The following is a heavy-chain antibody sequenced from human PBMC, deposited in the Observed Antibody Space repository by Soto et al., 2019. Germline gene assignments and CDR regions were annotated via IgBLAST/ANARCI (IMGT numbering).Heavy chain of an antibody. J-gene: IGHJ6*04. Sequence: PGGSLRLSCAASGFTFSSYWMHWVRQAPGKGLAWVSRINADGSSTSYVDSVKGRFTISRDNAENTVYLQMNSLRAEDTAIYYCARDPDPPVSMAVWGIGTTVTVSS. CDR1: GFTFSSYW. V-gene: IGHV3-74*01. CDR2: INADGSST. CDR3: ARDPDPPVSMAV.